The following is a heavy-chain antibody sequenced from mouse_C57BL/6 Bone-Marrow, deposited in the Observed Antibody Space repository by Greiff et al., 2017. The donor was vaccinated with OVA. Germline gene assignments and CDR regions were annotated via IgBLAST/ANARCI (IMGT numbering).Heavy chain of an antibody. CDR2: INPNNGGT. V-gene: IGHV1-26*01. CDR3: ARCLGTAWFAY. Sequence: EVQLQQSGPELVKPGASVKISCKASGYTFTDYYMNWVKQSHGKSLEWIGDINPNNGGTSYNQKFKGKATLTVDKSSSTAYMELRSLTSEDSAVYYCARCLGTAWFAYWGQGTLVTVSA. CDR1: GYTFTDYY. D-gene: IGHD1-1*02. J-gene: IGHJ3*01.